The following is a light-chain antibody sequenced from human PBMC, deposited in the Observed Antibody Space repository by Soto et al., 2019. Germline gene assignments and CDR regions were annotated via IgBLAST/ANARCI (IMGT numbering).Light chain of an antibody. CDR1: QSVGRN. V-gene: IGKV3-15*01. Sequence: EIVVTQSPGILSVSPGDRATLSCRASQSVGRNLAWYHQTPGQAPTLLISAASTRATGLPARFSGSGSGTDFTITISSLQSVDVAVYYCYEDSEWPLFTFGPGTRVDIK. CDR2: AAS. CDR3: YEDSEWPLFT. J-gene: IGKJ3*01.